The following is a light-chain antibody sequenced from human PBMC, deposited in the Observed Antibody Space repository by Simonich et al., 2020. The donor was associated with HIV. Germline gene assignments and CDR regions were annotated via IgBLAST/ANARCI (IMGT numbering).Light chain of an antibody. CDR2: DAS. Sequence: EIVMTQSPATLSVSPGERAPLPCRASQSVSSNLAWYQQKPGQAPRLLIYDASNRATGIPARFSGSGSGTDFTLTISSLEPEDFAVYYCQQRSNWPLTFGGGTKVEIK. V-gene: IGKV3-11*01. CDR3: QQRSNWPLT. CDR1: QSVSSN. J-gene: IGKJ4*01.